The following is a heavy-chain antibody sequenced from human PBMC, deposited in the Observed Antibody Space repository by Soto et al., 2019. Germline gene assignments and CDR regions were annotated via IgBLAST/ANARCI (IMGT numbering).Heavy chain of an antibody. CDR1: GFTFSSYA. CDR3: ARDGSRYCSTSSCLSGYYYYGMDV. Sequence: VQLVESGGGVVQPGRSLRLSCAASGFTFSSYAMHWVRQAPGKGLEWVSYIRSSTSYTNYADSVKGRFTISRDNAKNSLYLQMNSLRAEDTAVYYCARDGSRYCSTSSCLSGYYYYGMDVWGQGTTVTVSS. CDR2: IRSSTSYT. J-gene: IGHJ6*02. V-gene: IGHV3-21*05. D-gene: IGHD2-2*01.